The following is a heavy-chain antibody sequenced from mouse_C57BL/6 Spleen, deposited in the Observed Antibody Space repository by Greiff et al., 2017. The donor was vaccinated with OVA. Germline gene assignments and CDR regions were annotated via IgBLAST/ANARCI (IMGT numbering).Heavy chain of an antibody. CDR1: GYTFTSYW. J-gene: IGHJ3*01. V-gene: IGHV1-59*01. CDR2: IDPSDSYT. Sequence: VQLQQPGAELVRPGTSVKLSCKASGYTFTSYWMHWVKQRPGQGLEWIGVIDPSDSYTNYNQKFKGKATLTVDTSSSTAYMQLSSLTSEDSAVYYCASGRSWTAYWGQGTLVTVSA. CDR3: ASGRSWTAY.